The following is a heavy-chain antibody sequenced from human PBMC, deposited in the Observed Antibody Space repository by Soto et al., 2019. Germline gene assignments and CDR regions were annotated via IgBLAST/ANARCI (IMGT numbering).Heavy chain of an antibody. CDR1: GDSINTDNNY. D-gene: IGHD1-1*01. V-gene: IGHV4-39*01. J-gene: IGHJ6*02. Sequence: QVQLQESGPGLVEPSETLSLSCTVSGDSINTDNNYWGWIRQPPGKGLEWIGTISYTGATYYNPXLQRRVTTFVXXSXNXXSLRLTSVTATDTAVYYCVRHGDTTGNYYYYAMDVWGQGTTVIVSS. CDR2: ISYTGAT. CDR3: VRHGDTTGNYYYYAMDV.